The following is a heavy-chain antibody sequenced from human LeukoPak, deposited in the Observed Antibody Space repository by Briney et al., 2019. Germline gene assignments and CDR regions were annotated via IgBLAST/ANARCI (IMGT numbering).Heavy chain of an antibody. CDR1: GFTFSSYS. J-gene: IGHJ4*02. Sequence: GGSLRLSCAASGFTFSSYSMNWVRQAPGKGLEWVSSISSSSSYIYYADSVKGRSTISRDNAKNSLYLQVNSLRAEDTAVYYCARDPGIDRLLWFGELPHYFDYWGQGTLVTVSS. V-gene: IGHV3-21*01. CDR2: ISSSSSYI. CDR3: ARDPGIDRLLWFGELPHYFDY. D-gene: IGHD3-10*01.